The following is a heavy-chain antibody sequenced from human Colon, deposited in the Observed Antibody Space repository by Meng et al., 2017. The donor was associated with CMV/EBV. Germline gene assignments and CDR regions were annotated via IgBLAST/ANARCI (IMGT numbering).Heavy chain of an antibody. Sequence: GESLKISCAASGFTFSSYTMTWVRQAPGKGLEWVSFIGSNSSAIYYADSLKGRFTVSRDNANNSLFLQVDSLRAEDTAVYYCARLSGNSRMDVWGQGTTGTV. D-gene: IGHD1-26*01. CDR1: GFTFSSYT. J-gene: IGHJ6*02. V-gene: IGHV3-48*04. CDR2: IGSNSSAI. CDR3: ARLSGNSRMDV.